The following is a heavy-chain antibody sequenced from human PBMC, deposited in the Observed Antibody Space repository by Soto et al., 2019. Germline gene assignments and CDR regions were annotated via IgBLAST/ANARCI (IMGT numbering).Heavy chain of an antibody. D-gene: IGHD1-26*01. CDR3: ARGLITGSQYSGGWSYFDS. J-gene: IGHJ4*02. V-gene: IGHV4-34*01. CDR2: INHSGSA. Sequence: QVQLQQSGAGLLKPSETLSLTCDVYGGSFSGYIWTWIRQTPGKGLQWIGQINHSGSANYNPSLKSRVPISVHTSNRQFSLELSSVTAADTAVYYCARGLITGSQYSGGWSYFDSWGQGTQVTVSS. CDR1: GGSFSGYI.